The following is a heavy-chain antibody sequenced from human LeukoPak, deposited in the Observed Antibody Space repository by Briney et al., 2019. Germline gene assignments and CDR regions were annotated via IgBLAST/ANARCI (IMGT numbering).Heavy chain of an antibody. D-gene: IGHD1-26*01. V-gene: IGHV3-23*01. CDR1: GFTFSSYA. J-gene: IGHJ5*02. CDR3: AKDVGHNWFDP. CDR2: ISGSGGST. Sequence: RGSLRLSCAASGFTFSSYAMSWVRQAPGKGLEWVSVISGSGGSTYYADSVKGRFTISRDNSKNTLYLQMNSLRAEDTAVYYCAKDVGHNWFDPWGQGTLVTVSS.